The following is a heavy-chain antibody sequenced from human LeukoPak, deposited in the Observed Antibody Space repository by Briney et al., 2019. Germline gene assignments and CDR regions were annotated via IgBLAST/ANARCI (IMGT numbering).Heavy chain of an antibody. CDR2: ISYDGSNK. D-gene: IGHD4-23*01. CDR3: ASGNAFDY. J-gene: IGHJ4*02. V-gene: IGHV3-30*03. CDR1: GFTFSSYG. Sequence: PGGSLRLSCAASGFTFSSYGMHWVRQAPGKGLEWVAVISYDGSNKYYADSVKGRFTISRDNSKNTLYLQMNSLRAEDTAVYYCASGNAFDYWGQGTLVTVSS.